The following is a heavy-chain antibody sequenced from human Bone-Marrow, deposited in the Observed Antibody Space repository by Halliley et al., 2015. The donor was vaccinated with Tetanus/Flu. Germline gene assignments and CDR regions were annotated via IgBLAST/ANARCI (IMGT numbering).Heavy chain of an antibody. Sequence: SLRLSCAASGFTFDSYSISWVRQAPGKGLEWVSFISSGSLYIYYADSVKGRFTISRDNAKNSLSLQMNSLRAEDTAVYYCARHHIAVAGYYFDYWGQGTQVTVSS. CDR1: GFTFDSYS. D-gene: IGHD6-19*01. CDR2: ISSGSLYI. V-gene: IGHV3-21*01. J-gene: IGHJ4*02. CDR3: ARHHIAVAGYYFDY.